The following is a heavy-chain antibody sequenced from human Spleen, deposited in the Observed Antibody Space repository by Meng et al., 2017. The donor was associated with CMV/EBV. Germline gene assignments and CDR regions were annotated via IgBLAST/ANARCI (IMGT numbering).Heavy chain of an antibody. CDR1: TFTFSDYY. V-gene: IGHV3-11*04. Sequence: GESLKISCAASTFTFSDYYMSWIRQAPGKGLEWVSYISVSGNTIYYADSVKGRFTISRDNAKNSLYLQMNSLRAEDTAVYYCARDYEDCSGGSCIYYYYYGMDVWGQGTTVTVSS. CDR2: ISVSGNTI. D-gene: IGHD2-15*01. CDR3: ARDYEDCSGGSCIYYYYYGMDV. J-gene: IGHJ6*02.